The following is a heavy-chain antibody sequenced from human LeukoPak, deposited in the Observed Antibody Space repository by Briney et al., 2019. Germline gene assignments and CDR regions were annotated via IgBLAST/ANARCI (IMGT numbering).Heavy chain of an antibody. J-gene: IGHJ4*02. Sequence: GESLKISCKGSGYSFTDYWIGWVRQMPGEGLQWMGMIYPSDSDTRYSPSFQGQVTISADKSISTAYLQWSSLEASDTAMYYCARLAGSLDYWGQGTLVTVSS. V-gene: IGHV5-51*01. CDR1: GYSFTDYW. D-gene: IGHD6-19*01. CDR3: ARLAGSLDY. CDR2: IYPSDSDT.